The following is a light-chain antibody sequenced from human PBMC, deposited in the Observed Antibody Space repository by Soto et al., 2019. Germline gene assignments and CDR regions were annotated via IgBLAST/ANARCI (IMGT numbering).Light chain of an antibody. CDR2: EGG. CDR1: SSDVGNYNL. CDR3: ATWDASLGWV. J-gene: IGLJ3*02. Sequence: QSALTQPASVSGSPGQSITISCTGTSSDVGNYNLVSWYQQYPGKAPKLMIYEGGKRPSGVSNRFSGSKSGNTASLTISGLQAEDEADYYCATWDASLGWVFGGGTKLTVL. V-gene: IGLV2-23*01.